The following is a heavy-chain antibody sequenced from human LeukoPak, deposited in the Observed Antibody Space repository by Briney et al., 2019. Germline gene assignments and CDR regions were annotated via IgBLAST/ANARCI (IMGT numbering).Heavy chain of an antibody. J-gene: IGHJ3*02. CDR2: IYYSGST. CDR1: GGSISSGGYY. Sequence: SETLSLTCTVSGGSISSGGYYWSWIRQHPGKGLEWIGYIYYSGSTYYNPSLKSRVTISVDTSKNQFSLELSSVTAADTAVYYCARVGIEAFDIWGQGTMVTVSS. V-gene: IGHV4-31*03. CDR3: ARVGIEAFDI.